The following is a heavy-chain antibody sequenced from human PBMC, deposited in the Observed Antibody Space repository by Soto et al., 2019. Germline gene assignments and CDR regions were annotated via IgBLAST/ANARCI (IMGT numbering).Heavy chain of an antibody. CDR2: IWYDGSNK. D-gene: IGHD6-6*01. Sequence: GGSLRLSCAASGFTFSSYGMHWVRQAPGKGLEWVAVIWYDGSNKYYADSVKGRFTISRDNSKNTLYLQMNSLRAEDTAVYYCARDDSVAARPYYYGMDVWGQGTTVTVSS. J-gene: IGHJ6*02. V-gene: IGHV3-33*01. CDR3: ARDDSVAARPYYYGMDV. CDR1: GFTFSSYG.